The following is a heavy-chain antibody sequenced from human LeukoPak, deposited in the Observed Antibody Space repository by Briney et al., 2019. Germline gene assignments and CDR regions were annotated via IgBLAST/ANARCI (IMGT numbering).Heavy chain of an antibody. D-gene: IGHD2-21*02. CDR1: GFTFSSYW. Sequence: GGSLRLSCAASGFTFSSYWMSWVRQAPGKGLEGVANIKQDGSEKYYVDSVKGRFTISRDNAKNSLYLQMNSLRAEDTAVYYCARDGRCGGDCYSNYWGQGTLVTVSS. J-gene: IGHJ4*02. V-gene: IGHV3-7*03. CDR2: IKQDGSEK. CDR3: ARDGRCGGDCYSNY.